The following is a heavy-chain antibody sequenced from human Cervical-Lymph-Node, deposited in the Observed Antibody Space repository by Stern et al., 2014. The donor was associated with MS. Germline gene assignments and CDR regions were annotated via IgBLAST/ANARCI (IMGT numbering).Heavy chain of an antibody. CDR2: INPDSGDT. D-gene: IGHD3-3*01. CDR3: TRGWSA. Sequence: QVQLVQSGAEVKKPGASVKVSCKASGYTFTSDYINWVRQVPGQGLEWMGWINPDSGDTCYAQKVRCKFTITRDLSISTAYMEMSSMKFEDSSVYYCTRGWSAWGQGTLVTVSS. V-gene: IGHV1-8*01. J-gene: IGHJ4*02. CDR1: GYTFTSDY.